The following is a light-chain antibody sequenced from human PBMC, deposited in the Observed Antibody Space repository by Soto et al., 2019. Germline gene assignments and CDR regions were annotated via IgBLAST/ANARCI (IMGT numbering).Light chain of an antibody. CDR2: GAS. CDR1: QDIRKY. CDR3: QHYDNLPPFT. J-gene: IGKJ3*01. Sequence: DIQMTQSPSSLSASVGDRVTITCQASQDIRKYLNWYQQKAGRAPKLLIYGASNLETGVPSRFSGSGYGTDLTFTISSLQPEDIATYYCQHYDNLPPFTFGPGTKVAIK. V-gene: IGKV1-33*01.